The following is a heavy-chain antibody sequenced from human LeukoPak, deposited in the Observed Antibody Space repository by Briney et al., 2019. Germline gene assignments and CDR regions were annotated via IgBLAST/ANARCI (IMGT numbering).Heavy chain of an antibody. Sequence: GGSLRLSCAASGFTFGSYAMSWVRQAPGKGLEWVSAISGSGGSTYYADSVKGRFTISRDNSKNTLYLQMNSLRAEDTAVYYCANEEEGGQWLENFDYWGQGTLVTVSS. CDR2: ISGSGGST. D-gene: IGHD6-19*01. J-gene: IGHJ4*02. CDR1: GFTFGSYA. CDR3: ANEEEGGQWLENFDY. V-gene: IGHV3-23*01.